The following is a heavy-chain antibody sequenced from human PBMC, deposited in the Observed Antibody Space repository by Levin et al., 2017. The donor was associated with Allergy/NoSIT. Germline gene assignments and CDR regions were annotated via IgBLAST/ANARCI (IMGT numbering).Heavy chain of an antibody. CDR2: ISYDGSNK. V-gene: IGHV3-30*03. J-gene: IGHJ4*02. CDR3: LPSIVGATTGGY. CDR1: GFTFSSYV. Sequence: GGSLRLSCAASGFTFSSYVMHWVRQAPGKGLEWVAVISYDGSNKYYADSVKDRFTISRDNSKNTLYLQMNSLRAEDTAVYYCLPSIVGATTGGYWGQGTLVTVSS. D-gene: IGHD1-26*01.